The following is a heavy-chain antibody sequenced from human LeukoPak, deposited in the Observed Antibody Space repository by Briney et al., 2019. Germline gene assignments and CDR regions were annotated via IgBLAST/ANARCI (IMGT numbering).Heavy chain of an antibody. CDR3: ARDHNYAFDN. V-gene: IGHV3-48*01. CDR1: GFPFIEYS. D-gene: IGHD1-1*01. CDR2: IGIDSGNT. Sequence: GGSLRLSCTASGFPFIEYSMNWVRQAPGKGLEWISYIGIDSGNTKYADSVRGRFTISTDKAKNSLYLQMNSPRVEDTAVYYCARDHNYAFDNWGQGTLVSVAS. J-gene: IGHJ4*02.